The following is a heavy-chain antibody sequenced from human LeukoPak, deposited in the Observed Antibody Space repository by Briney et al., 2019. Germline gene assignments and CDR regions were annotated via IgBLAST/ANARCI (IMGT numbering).Heavy chain of an antibody. CDR2: ISPYNGNT. D-gene: IGHD2-2*01. CDR1: GYTFTSYG. V-gene: IGHV1-18*04. CDR3: ARDLLVVTAALMWFDP. Sequence: GASVKVSCKASGYTFTSYGISWVRQAPGQGLGWMGWISPYNGNTNYAQKFQGRVTMTTHTSTSAAYMELRSLRSDDTAVYYCARDLLVVTAALMWFDPWGQGTLVTVSS. J-gene: IGHJ5*02.